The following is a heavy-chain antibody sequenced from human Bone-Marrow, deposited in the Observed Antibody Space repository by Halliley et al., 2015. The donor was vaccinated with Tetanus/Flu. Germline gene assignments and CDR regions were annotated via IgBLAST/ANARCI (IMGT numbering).Heavy chain of an antibody. CDR1: GFSLIQYG. CDR3: AKKGGPTIVAVGNRDFSDS. J-gene: IGHJ4*02. V-gene: IGHV3-30*18. D-gene: IGHD3-3*01. Sequence: SLRLSCAASGFSLIQYGMQWVRQAPGKGLEWVAAISYDGSNKFYADSVKGRFTISRDTSKSTLYLQMNSLRAEDTAVYYCAKKGGPTIVAVGNRDFSDSWGQGTLVTVSS. CDR2: ISYDGSNK.